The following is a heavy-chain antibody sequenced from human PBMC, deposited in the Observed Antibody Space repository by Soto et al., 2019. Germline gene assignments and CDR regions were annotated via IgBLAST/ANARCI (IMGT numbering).Heavy chain of an antibody. CDR1: GFIFNKYG. CDR3: ARDHGGGNRYGDRGH. CDR2: MTNDGKNR. Sequence: QVQLVESGGGVVQPGRSLKLSCVDSGFIFNKYGMHWVRQAPGKGLEWVAFMTNDGKNRNYADSVKGRFTVSRDNSKNTLDLQMNSLRVEDTAVYYCARDHGGGNRYGDRGHWGQGTLVPVSS. D-gene: IGHD4-17*01. J-gene: IGHJ4*02. V-gene: IGHV3-30*03.